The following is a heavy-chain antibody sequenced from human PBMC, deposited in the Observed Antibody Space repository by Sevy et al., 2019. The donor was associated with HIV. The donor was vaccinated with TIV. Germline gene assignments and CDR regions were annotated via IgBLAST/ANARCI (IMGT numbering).Heavy chain of an antibody. CDR3: ARGLFGTSSY. CDR1: GFTVSSYY. V-gene: IGHV3-53*01. Sequence: GGSLRLSCATSGFTVSSYYMSWVRQAPGKGLEWVSLIYSGGNTYYADSVKGRFTISRDNSKNTLYLQMNSLRAEDTAVYYCARGLFGTSSYWAQGTLVTVSS. J-gene: IGHJ4*02. CDR2: IYSGGNT. D-gene: IGHD6-13*01.